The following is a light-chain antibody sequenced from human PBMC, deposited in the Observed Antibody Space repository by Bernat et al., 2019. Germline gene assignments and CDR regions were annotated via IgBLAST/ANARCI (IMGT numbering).Light chain of an antibody. CDR1: QSLLHSDGRTH. CDR3: MQGTHWPPT. Sequence: DIVMTQTPLSLSVTPGQPASISCKSSQSLLHSDGRTHLSWYRPKPGQPPQVVIYDVSNRLSGVPVRFSGSGSGTDFTLKISRVEAEDVGVYYAMQGTHWPPTFGPGTKVDIK. CDR2: DVS. J-gene: IGKJ3*01. V-gene: IGKV2-29*03.